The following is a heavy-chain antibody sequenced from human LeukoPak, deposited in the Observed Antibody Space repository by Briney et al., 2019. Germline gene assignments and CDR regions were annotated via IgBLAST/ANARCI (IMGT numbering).Heavy chain of an antibody. D-gene: IGHD3-22*01. J-gene: IGHJ3*02. V-gene: IGHV1-2*02. Sequence: GASVKVSCTASVYTFTDYYVHCVRQAPGQGFEWLGCIDPDSGGTKYAQNFQGRGTMTRDTSITTAYMELSRLRSDDTAVYYCAREYYDSSGTKYAFDIWGQGTVVTVSS. CDR2: IDPDSGGT. CDR1: VYTFTDYY. CDR3: AREYYDSSGTKYAFDI.